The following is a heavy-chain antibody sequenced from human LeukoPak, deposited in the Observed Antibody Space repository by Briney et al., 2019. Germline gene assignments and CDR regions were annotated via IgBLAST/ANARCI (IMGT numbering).Heavy chain of an antibody. CDR3: ARAGSRYYDSSGYRKSPSCYFDY. CDR1: GFTFDNAW. CDR2: IYSGGST. V-gene: IGHV3-66*01. J-gene: IGHJ4*02. D-gene: IGHD3-22*01. Sequence: GGSLRLSCAACGFTFDNAWMNWVRQAPGKGLEWVSVIYSGGSTYYADSVKGRFTISRDNSKNTLYLQMNSLRAEDTAVYYCARAGSRYYDSSGYRKSPSCYFDYWGQGTLVTVSS.